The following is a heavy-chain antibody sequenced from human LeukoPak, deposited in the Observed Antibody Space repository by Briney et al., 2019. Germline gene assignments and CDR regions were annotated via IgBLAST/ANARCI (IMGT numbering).Heavy chain of an antibody. CDR3: AKVPYYYGSGSSYFDY. J-gene: IGHJ4*02. V-gene: IGHV3-23*01. CDR2: ISGSGGST. CDR1: GFTFSSYA. D-gene: IGHD3-10*01. Sequence: PGGSLRLSCAASGFTFSSYAMSWVRQAPGKGLEWVSAISGSGGSTYYADSVKGRFTISRDNSKNTLYLQMNSLRAEDTAVYYCAKVPYYYGSGSSYFDYWGQGTLVTVSS.